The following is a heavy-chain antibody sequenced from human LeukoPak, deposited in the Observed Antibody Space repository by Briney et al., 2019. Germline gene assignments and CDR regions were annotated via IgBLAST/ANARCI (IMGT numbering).Heavy chain of an antibody. CDR2: IIPIFGIA. D-gene: IGHD2-15*01. Sequence: SVKVSCKASGGTFSSYAISWVRQAPGQGLEWMGRIIPIFGIANYAQKFQGRVTITADKSTSTAYMELSCLRSEDTAVYYCARVGRYSELPNWFDPWGQGTLVTVSS. J-gene: IGHJ5*02. CDR3: ARVGRYSELPNWFDP. V-gene: IGHV1-69*04. CDR1: GGTFSSYA.